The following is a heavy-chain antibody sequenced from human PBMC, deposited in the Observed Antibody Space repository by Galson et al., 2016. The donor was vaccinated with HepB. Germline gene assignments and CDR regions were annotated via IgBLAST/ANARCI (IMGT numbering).Heavy chain of an antibody. CDR1: GGSISSGGHS. CDR3: ARDPIAGAGYFDS. V-gene: IGHV4-31*03. D-gene: IGHD6-13*01. CDR2: SNNQGNT. J-gene: IGHJ4*02. Sequence: TLSLTCTVSGGSISSGGHSWGWIRQHPGKGLAWIGYSNNQGNTYYNTSLKSRLTISVDTSKNQFSLKLSSVTAADTAVYYCARDPIAGAGYFDSWGQGTLVTVSS.